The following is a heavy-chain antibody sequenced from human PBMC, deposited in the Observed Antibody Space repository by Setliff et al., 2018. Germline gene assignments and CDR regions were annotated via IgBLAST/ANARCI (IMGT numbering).Heavy chain of an antibody. CDR3: ARYSAARRHAFDI. D-gene: IGHD1-26*01. Sequence: GASVKVSCKASGYTFTSYGISWVRQAPGQGLEWMGIINPSGGSTSYAQKFQGRVTTTRDTSTSTVYMELSSLRSEDTAVYYCARYSAARRHAFDIWGQGTMVTVS. CDR2: INPSGGST. V-gene: IGHV1-46*01. J-gene: IGHJ3*02. CDR1: GYTFTSYG.